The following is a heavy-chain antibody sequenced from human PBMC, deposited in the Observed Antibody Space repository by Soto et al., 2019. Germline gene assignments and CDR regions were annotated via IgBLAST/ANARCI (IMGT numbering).Heavy chain of an antibody. CDR1: GYTLTELS. V-gene: IGHV1-24*01. J-gene: IGHJ5*02. CDR3: ATLSNDFWSGKNKWFDQ. D-gene: IGHD3-3*01. Sequence: ASVKVSFKVSGYTLTELSIHVGLHAPLKWLEWMGFFDPEDGETIYAQKFQGRVTMTEDTSTDTAYMEMSSLRSEDTAVYYCATLSNDFWSGKNKWFDQWGKGNLVTVSS. CDR2: FDPEDGET.